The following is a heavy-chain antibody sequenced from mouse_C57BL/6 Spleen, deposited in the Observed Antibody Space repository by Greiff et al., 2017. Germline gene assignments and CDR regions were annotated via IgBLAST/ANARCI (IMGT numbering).Heavy chain of an antibody. CDR3: ARTPPYGSSRHFDY. CDR1: GYTFTDYY. CDR2: IYPGSGNT. D-gene: IGHD1-1*01. V-gene: IGHV1-76*01. Sequence: VQLQQSGAELVRPGASVKLSCKASGYTFTDYYINWVKQRPGQGLEWIARIYPGSGNTYYNEKFKGKATLTAEKSSSTAYMQLSSLTSEDSAVYFCARTPPYGSSRHFDYWGQGTTLTVSS. J-gene: IGHJ2*01.